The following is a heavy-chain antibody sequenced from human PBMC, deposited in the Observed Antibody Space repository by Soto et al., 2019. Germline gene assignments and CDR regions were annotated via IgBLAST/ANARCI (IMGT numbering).Heavy chain of an antibody. V-gene: IGHV4-34*01. J-gene: IGHJ5*02. CDR1: GGSFSGYY. D-gene: IGHD3-3*01. CDR3: ARGKYDFWSGYKLWFDP. CDR2: INHSGST. Sequence: SETLSLTCAVYGGSFSGYYWSWIRQPPGKGLEWIGEINHSGSTNYNPSLKSRVTISVDTSKNQFSLKLSSVTAADTAVYYCARGKYDFWSGYKLWFDPWGQGTLVTVSS.